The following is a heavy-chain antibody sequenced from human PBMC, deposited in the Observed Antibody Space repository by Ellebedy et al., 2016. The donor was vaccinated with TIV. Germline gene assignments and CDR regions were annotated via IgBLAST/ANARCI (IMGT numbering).Heavy chain of an antibody. D-gene: IGHD3-10*01. CDR3: ARLYGSGPGLFDY. Sequence: MPSETLSLTCTVSGGSISSGGYYWSWIRQPPGKGLEWIGYIYYSGSTNYNPSLKSRVTISVDTSKNQFSLKLSSVTAADTAVYYCARLYGSGPGLFDYWGQGTLVTVSS. V-gene: IGHV4-61*08. CDR2: IYYSGST. CDR1: GGSISSGGYY. J-gene: IGHJ4*02.